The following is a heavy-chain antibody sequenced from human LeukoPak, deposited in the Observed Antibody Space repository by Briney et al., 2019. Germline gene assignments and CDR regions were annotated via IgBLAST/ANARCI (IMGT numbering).Heavy chain of an antibody. J-gene: IGHJ6*02. V-gene: IGHV4-31*03. Sequence: SETLSLTCTVSGGSISSGGYYWSWIRQHPGKGLEWIGYVHYSGSTSYHPSLKSRLTISVDTSKNQFSLKLSSVTAADTAVYYCARDRDPNSSGWYGLDYGMDVWGQGTTVTVSS. CDR2: VHYSGST. D-gene: IGHD6-19*01. CDR3: ARDRDPNSSGWYGLDYGMDV. CDR1: GGSISSGGYY.